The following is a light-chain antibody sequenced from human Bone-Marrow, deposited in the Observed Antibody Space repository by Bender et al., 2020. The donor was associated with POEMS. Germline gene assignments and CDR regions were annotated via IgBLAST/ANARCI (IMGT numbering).Light chain of an antibody. Sequence: QSVLTQPPSASGTPGQRVTISCSGGSSNIGAHAVNWYQHLPGTAPKLLIYSSHRRPSEVPDRFPGSRSGTSASRAISGLQSEDEADYCCAIWDDSLDGWVFGGGTKLTVL. V-gene: IGLV1-44*01. CDR2: SSH. J-gene: IGLJ3*02. CDR1: SSNIGAHA. CDR3: AIWDDSLDGWV.